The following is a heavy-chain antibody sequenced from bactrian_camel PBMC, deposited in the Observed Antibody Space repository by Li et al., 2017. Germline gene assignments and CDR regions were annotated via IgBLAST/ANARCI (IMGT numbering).Heavy chain of an antibody. J-gene: IGHJ6*01. V-gene: IGHV3S10*01. CDR3: TKGTGWGPGFAY. Sequence: VQLVESGGGLVQPGGSLRLSCAASGFTFSSADMSWVRQAPGKGLEWLSGIHSDGSTYYGDYVRGRFTISRDNAKNTLYLQLKSLKIEDTSMYYCTKGTGWGPGFAYWGQGTQVTVS. D-gene: IGHD5*01. CDR1: GFTFSSAD. CDR2: IHSDGST.